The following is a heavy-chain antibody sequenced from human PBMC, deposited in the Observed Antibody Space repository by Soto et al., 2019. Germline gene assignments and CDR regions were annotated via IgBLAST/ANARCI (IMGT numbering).Heavy chain of an antibody. CDR3: ARQDCSGGTCYSDY. D-gene: IGHD2-15*01. J-gene: IGHJ4*02. Sequence: SETLSLTCSVSGYAISSGGYYWTWIRQHPGKGLESIGYIYYSGSTYYNPSLKSRVTISVDTSKNQFSLKLSSVTAADTAVYYCARQDCSGGTCYSDYWGQGALVTVS. CDR2: IYYSGST. V-gene: IGHV4-31*03. CDR1: GYAISSGGYY.